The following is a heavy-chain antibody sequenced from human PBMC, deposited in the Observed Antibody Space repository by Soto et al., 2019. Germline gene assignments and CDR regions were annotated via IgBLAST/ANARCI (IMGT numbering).Heavy chain of an antibody. V-gene: IGHV3-33*01. Sequence: QVQLVESGGGVVQPGRSLRLSCAASGFTFSSYGMHWVRQAPGKGLEWVAVIWYDGSNKYYADSVKGRFTISRDNSKNTLYLQMNSLRAEDTAVYHCARDPGSVWSSGWEGRDYWGQGTLVTVSS. CDR2: IWYDGSNK. CDR3: ARDPGSVWSSGWEGRDY. D-gene: IGHD6-19*01. J-gene: IGHJ4*02. CDR1: GFTFSSYG.